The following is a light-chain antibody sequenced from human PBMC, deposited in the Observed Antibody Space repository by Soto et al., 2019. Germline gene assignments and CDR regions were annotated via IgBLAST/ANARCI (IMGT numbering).Light chain of an antibody. CDR3: QQRSNWPPTWT. CDR1: QSISSSY. J-gene: IGKJ1*01. CDR2: DAS. V-gene: IGKV3D-20*02. Sequence: EIVLTQSPGTLSLSPEERATLSCRASQSISSSYLAWYQQKPGQAPRLLIYDASNRATGIPARFSGSGSGTDFTLTISSLEPEDFAVYYCQQRSNWPPTWTFGQGTKVDIK.